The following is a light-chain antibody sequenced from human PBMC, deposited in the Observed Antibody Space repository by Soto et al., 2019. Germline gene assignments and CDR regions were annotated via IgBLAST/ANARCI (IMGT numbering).Light chain of an antibody. Sequence: QSALTQPPSASGSPGQSVTISCTGTSSDVGGYNFVSWFQQYPGKAPKLIILEVTKRPSEVPDRFSGSKSGNTASLTVSGLRTEDEADYCCASYAGRDTYVFGTGTKVTVL. CDR3: ASYAGRDTYV. CDR2: EVT. J-gene: IGLJ1*01. V-gene: IGLV2-8*01. CDR1: SSDVGGYNF.